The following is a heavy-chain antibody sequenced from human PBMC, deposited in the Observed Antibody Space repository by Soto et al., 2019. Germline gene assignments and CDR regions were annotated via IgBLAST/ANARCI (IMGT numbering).Heavy chain of an antibody. CDR2: IYHSGST. D-gene: IGHD3-22*01. V-gene: IGHV4-30-2*01. J-gene: IGHJ4*02. Sequence: QLQLQESGSGLVKPSQTLSLTCAVSGGSISSGGYSWSWIRQPPGKGLGWIGYIYHSGSTYYNPSIKSRVTISVDMSKKQFSLKLSSVTAAATSVYYCARGPYDSSGLIDYWSQGTLVTVSS. CDR1: GGSISSGGYS. CDR3: ARGPYDSSGLIDY.